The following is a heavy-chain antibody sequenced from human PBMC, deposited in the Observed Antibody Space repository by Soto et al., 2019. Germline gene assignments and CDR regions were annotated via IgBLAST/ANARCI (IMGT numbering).Heavy chain of an antibody. Sequence: QITLKESGPTLVKPTQTLTLTCTFSGFSRSNSGVGVGWIRQPPGRALDRLALIYWDDDKRYSPSVKSRLTITKDTTKNQVVLTMTNMDPVDTATYYCAHRHEGSHVFHIWGQWTMVTVSS. V-gene: IGHV2-5*02. CDR3: AHRHEGSHVFHI. J-gene: IGHJ3*02. CDR2: IYWDDDK. CDR1: GFSRSNSGVG.